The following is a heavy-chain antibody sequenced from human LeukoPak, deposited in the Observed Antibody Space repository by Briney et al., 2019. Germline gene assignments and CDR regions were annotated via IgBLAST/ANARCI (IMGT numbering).Heavy chain of an antibody. V-gene: IGHV3-33*01. D-gene: IGHD6-19*01. CDR1: GFTFSSYG. CDR2: IWYDGSNK. J-gene: IGHJ4*02. CDR3: ARDQDSSGWYYTLDY. Sequence: PGRSVRPSCAASGFTFSSYGMHWVRQAPGKGLEWVAVIWYDGSNKYYADSVKGRFTISRDNSKNTLYLQMNSLRAEDTAVYYCARDQDSSGWYYTLDYWGQGTLVTVSS.